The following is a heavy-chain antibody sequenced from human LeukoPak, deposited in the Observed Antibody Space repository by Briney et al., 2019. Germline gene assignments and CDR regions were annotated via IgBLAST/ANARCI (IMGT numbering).Heavy chain of an antibody. Sequence: ASVKVSCKASGYTFTAYDMHWVRQAPGQGLEWMGWINPNSGGTNYAQKFQGRVTMTRDTSISTAYMELSRLRSDDTAVYYCARERGVSYSLFYMDVWGKGTTVTVSS. V-gene: IGHV1-2*02. CDR2: INPNSGGT. CDR3: ARERGVSYSLFYMDV. CDR1: GYTFTAYD. J-gene: IGHJ6*03. D-gene: IGHD3-10*01.